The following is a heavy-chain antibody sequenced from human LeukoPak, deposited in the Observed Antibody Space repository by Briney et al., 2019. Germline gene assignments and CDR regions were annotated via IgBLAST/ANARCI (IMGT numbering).Heavy chain of an antibody. V-gene: IGHV3-33*06. J-gene: IGHJ4*02. CDR3: AKDAQRGFDYSNSLEY. D-gene: IGHD4-11*01. CDR1: GFTYSHFG. Sequence: PGRSLRLSCTASGFTYSHFGMHWVRQAPGKGLEWVAVTWSDGTEKYYGDAVKGRFTISRDNSRNTLYLQMNNLGDDDTAVYYCAKDAQRGFDYSNSLEYWGQGTLVIVSS. CDR2: TWSDGTEK.